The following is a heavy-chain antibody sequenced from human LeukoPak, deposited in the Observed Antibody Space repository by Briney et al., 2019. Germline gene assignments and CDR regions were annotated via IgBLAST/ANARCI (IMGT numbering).Heavy chain of an antibody. V-gene: IGHV1-18*04. Sequence: ASVKVFCKASGYPFTSYGISWVRHAPGQGLEWMGSLSPYNGNTNYAERLQGRGIMTTDTSTRTAYMELRSLRSDDTAVFYCARDQYDYVWGSYRPYFDYWGQGTLVTVSS. CDR2: LSPYNGNT. CDR1: GYPFTSYG. D-gene: IGHD3-16*02. CDR3: ARDQYDYVWGSYRPYFDY. J-gene: IGHJ4*02.